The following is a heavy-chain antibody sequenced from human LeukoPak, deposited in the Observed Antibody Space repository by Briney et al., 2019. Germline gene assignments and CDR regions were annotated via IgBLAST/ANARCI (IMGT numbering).Heavy chain of an antibody. D-gene: IGHD6-19*01. Sequence: GASVKVSCKASGYTFTSYYMHWVRQAPGQGLEWMGIINPSGGSTSYAQKFQGRVTMTRDTSTSTVYMELSSLRSEDTAVYYCARAAVAGTLETGYYYFGYWGQGTLVTVSS. V-gene: IGHV1-46*01. CDR1: GYTFTSYY. CDR3: ARAAVAGTLETGYYYFGY. J-gene: IGHJ4*02. CDR2: INPSGGST.